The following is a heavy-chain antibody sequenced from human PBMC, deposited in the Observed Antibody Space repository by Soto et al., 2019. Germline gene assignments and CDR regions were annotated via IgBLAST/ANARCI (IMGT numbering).Heavy chain of an antibody. CDR2: MNPGDGST. J-gene: IGHJ4*02. D-gene: IGHD3-10*02. CDR3: ARSYVQNRPIDY. Sequence: ASVKVSFKASGYTLTAYYIHWLRQAPGQGREWMGIMNPGDGSTRYAQMFQDRVTMMRDTSTSTIYMELSSLRSEDTAVYYCARSYVQNRPIDYWGQGTLVTVSS. CDR1: GYTLTAYY. V-gene: IGHV1-46*01.